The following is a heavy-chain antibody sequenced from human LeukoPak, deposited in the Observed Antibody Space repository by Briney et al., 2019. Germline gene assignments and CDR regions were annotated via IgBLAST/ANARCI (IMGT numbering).Heavy chain of an antibody. Sequence: GGSLRLSCAASGFAFGSYAMHWVRQAPGKGLEWVALISYDGTNEYYADSMKGRFTISRDNSKNTLYLQMNSLRAEDMALYYCAREGDNNKWYRFQHWGQGTLVTVSS. CDR2: ISYDGTNE. CDR1: GFAFGSYA. CDR3: AREGDNNKWYRFQH. D-gene: IGHD2-2*01. V-gene: IGHV3-30-3*01. J-gene: IGHJ1*01.